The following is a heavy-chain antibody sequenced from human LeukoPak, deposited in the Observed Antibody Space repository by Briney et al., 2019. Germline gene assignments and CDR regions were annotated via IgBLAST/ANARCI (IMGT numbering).Heavy chain of an antibody. J-gene: IGHJ4*02. D-gene: IGHD3-22*01. Sequence: GGSLRLSCAASGFTFRTHWMHWVRQAPGKGLIWVSRISGDGRSTSYADSVKGRFTISRDNAKNTLYLQMHSLRAEDTAVYYCAAFYYDPAYWGQGTLVTVSS. CDR1: GFTFRTHW. CDR2: ISGDGRST. V-gene: IGHV3-74*01. CDR3: AAFYYDPAY.